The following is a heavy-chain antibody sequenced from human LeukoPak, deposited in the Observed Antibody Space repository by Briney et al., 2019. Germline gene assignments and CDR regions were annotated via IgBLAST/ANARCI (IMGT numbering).Heavy chain of an antibody. CDR2: INPNSGGT. V-gene: IGHV1-2*04. CDR1: GYTFTGYY. CDR3: ARNSEIAVAGVYYYYGMDV. D-gene: IGHD6-19*01. Sequence: ASVKVSCKASGYTFTGYYMHWVRQAPGQGLEWMGWINPNSGGTNYAQKFQGWVTMTRDTSISTAYMELSRLRSDDAAVYYCARNSEIAVAGVYYYYGMDVWVQGTTVTVSS. J-gene: IGHJ6*02.